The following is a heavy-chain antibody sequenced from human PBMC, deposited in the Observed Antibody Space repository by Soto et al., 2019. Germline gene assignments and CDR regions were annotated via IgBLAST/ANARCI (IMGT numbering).Heavy chain of an antibody. CDR1: GFIFSDYA. J-gene: IGHJ4*02. CDR3: AKRVEYSSSSAYFDH. Sequence: EVQLLESGGGLVQPGGSLRLSCAASGFIFSDYAMSWVRQAPWKGLGWVSSISPSGGDTFDAASVKGRFALSRDNSRNTWSLQMNSLRDGDTAVYYCAKRVEYSSSSAYFDHWGRGSLVIVSS. CDR2: ISPSGGDT. V-gene: IGHV3-23*01. D-gene: IGHD6-6*01.